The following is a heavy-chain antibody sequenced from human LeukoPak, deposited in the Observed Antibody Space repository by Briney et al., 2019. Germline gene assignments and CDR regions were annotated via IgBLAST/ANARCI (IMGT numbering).Heavy chain of an antibody. D-gene: IGHD6-13*01. CDR3: VSHNPTTRAAAGGFDY. J-gene: IGHJ4*02. CDR1: GGSISGYY. Sequence: SETLSLTCTASGGSISGYYWSWIRQPPGKGLEWIGYIYYSGSTNYNPSLKSRVTISVDTSNDEFYLKLSSVTPADRAVYYCVSHNPTTRAAAGGFDYCGPRTLVTVSS. V-gene: IGHV4-59*08. CDR2: IYYSGST.